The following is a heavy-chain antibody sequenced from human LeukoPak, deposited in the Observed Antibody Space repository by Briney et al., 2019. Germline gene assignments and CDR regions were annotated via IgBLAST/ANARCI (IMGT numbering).Heavy chain of an antibody. CDR3: ARVDGSYSSTRGTDWYFDL. J-gene: IGHJ2*01. Sequence: SETLSLTCTVSGGSISNYYWSWIRQPPGKGLEWIGYIHNSGSTNYNPSLKSRVTLSLDTPKNQFSLKLSSVTAADTAVYYCARVDGSYSSTRGTDWYFDLWGRGTLVTVSS. V-gene: IGHV4-4*09. CDR1: GGSISNYY. D-gene: IGHD6-13*01. CDR2: IHNSGST.